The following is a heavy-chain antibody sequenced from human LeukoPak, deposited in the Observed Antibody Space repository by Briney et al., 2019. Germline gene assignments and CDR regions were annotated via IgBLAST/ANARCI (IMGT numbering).Heavy chain of an antibody. CDR1: GGSISSYY. J-gene: IGHJ6*03. Sequence: SETLSLTCTVSGGSISSYYWSWIRQPPGKGLEWIGYIYYSGSTNYNPSLKSRVTISVDTSKNQFSLKLSSVTAADTAVYYCAGSPDYYYMDVWGKGTTVTISS. CDR3: AGSPDYYYMDV. V-gene: IGHV4-59*01. CDR2: IYYSGST.